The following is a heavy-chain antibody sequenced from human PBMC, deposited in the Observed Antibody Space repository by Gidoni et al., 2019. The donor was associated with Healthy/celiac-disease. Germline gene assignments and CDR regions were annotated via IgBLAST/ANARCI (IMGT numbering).Heavy chain of an antibody. D-gene: IGHD3-22*01. J-gene: IGHJ4*02. Sequence: EVQLVESGGGLVQPGGSLKLSCAASGFTFSGSAMHWVRQASGNGLEWVGRIRSKANSYATAYAASVKGRFTISRDDSKNTAYLQMNSLKTEDTAVYYCTYDSSGYYYTNFDYWGQGTLVTVSS. CDR1: GFTFSGSA. CDR2: IRSKANSYAT. CDR3: TYDSSGYYYTNFDY. V-gene: IGHV3-73*02.